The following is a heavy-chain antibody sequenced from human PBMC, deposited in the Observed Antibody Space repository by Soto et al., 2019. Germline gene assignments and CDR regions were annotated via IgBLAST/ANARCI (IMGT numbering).Heavy chain of an antibody. Sequence: QVQLLQSGAEVKKPGSSVRVSCEASGGTFRTYAISWVRQAPGQGLEWMGEIIPIFGTVNYAQKFQGRVTVTADESRATAYLDLRSLRPEDTAVYYCAKGAVAGTPTSYYYYGMDVWGQGTTVTVSS. D-gene: IGHD6-19*01. V-gene: IGHV1-69*12. J-gene: IGHJ6*02. CDR3: AKGAVAGTPTSYYYYGMDV. CDR2: IIPIFGTV. CDR1: GGTFRTYA.